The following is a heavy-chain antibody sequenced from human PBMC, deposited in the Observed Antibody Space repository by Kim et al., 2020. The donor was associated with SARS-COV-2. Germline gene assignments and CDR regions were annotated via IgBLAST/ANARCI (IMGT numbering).Heavy chain of an antibody. CDR3: AKVTGNWNSWRCYFDY. V-gene: IGHV3-23*01. Sequence: SVKGRFTISRDNSKNTLYLQMNSLRAEDTAVYYCAKVTGNWNSWRCYFDYWGQGTLVTVSS. D-gene: IGHD1-7*01. J-gene: IGHJ4*02.